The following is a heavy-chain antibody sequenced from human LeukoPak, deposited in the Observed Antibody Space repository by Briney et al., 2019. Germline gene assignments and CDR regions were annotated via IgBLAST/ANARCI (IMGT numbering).Heavy chain of an antibody. V-gene: IGHV3-21*01. CDR3: ARDPGSKTRYCSGGSCYYNWFDP. CDR1: GFTFSSYS. D-gene: IGHD2-15*01. J-gene: IGHJ5*02. CDR2: ISSSSSSYI. Sequence: GGSLRLSCAASGFTFSSYSMNWVRQAPGKGLEWVSSISSSSSSYIYYADSVKGRFTISRDNAKNSLYLQMNSLRAEDTAVYYCARDPGSKTRYCSGGSCYYNWFDPWGQGTLVTVSS.